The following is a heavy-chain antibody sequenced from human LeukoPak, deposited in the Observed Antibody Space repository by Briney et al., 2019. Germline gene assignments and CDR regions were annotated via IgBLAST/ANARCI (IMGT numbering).Heavy chain of an antibody. D-gene: IGHD6-13*01. CDR2: INWNGGST. CDR1: GFNFDDYG. J-gene: IGHJ5*02. V-gene: IGHV3-20*04. Sequence: GGSLRLSCVASGFNFDDYGMSWVRQAPGKGLEWVSGINWNGGSTGCADSVKGRFTISRDNAKNSLYLQMNSLRAEDTALYYCARGSIAAAGTWGQGTLVTVSS. CDR3: ARGSIAAAGT.